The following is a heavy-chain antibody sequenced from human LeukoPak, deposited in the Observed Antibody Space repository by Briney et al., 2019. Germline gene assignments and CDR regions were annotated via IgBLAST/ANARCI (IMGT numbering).Heavy chain of an antibody. J-gene: IGHJ4*02. CDR1: GGSFSGYY. CDR2: INHSGST. Sequence: PSETLSLTCAVYGGSFSGYYWSWIRQPPGKGLEWIGEINHSGSTNYNPSLKSRVTISVDTSKNQFSLKLSSVTAADTAVYYCARGWHSYCFDYWGQGTLVTVSS. CDR3: ARGWHSYCFDY. V-gene: IGHV4-34*01.